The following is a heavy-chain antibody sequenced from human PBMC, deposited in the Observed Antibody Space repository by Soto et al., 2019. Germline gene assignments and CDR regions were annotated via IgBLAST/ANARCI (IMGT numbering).Heavy chain of an antibody. CDR2: ISGSGST. D-gene: IGHD5-18*01. V-gene: IGHV4-30-4*01. CDR1: GGSVSSGYNY. Sequence: PSETLSLTCTVSGGSVSSGYNYWSWIRQSPGKGLEWIGYISGSGSTGYNPSLKNRLTMSVDRSKNQFTLRLTSVTAADTAVYFCATESGYTYGYFDYWGQGTQVTVSS. J-gene: IGHJ4*02. CDR3: ATESGYTYGYFDY.